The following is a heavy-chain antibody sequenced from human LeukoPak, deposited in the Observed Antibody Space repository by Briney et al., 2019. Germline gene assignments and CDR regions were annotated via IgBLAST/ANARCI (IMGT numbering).Heavy chain of an antibody. J-gene: IGHJ3*02. CDR1: GYTFTSYY. V-gene: IGHV1-46*01. D-gene: IGHD1-26*01. CDR3: AREESGSYGDYDAFDI. CDR2: INPSGGST. Sequence: GASVKVSCKASGYTFTSYYMHWVRQARGQGLEWMGIINPSGGSTSYAQKFQGRVTMTRDMSTSTVYMELSSLRSEDTAVYYCAREESGSYGDYDAFDIWGQGTMVTVSS.